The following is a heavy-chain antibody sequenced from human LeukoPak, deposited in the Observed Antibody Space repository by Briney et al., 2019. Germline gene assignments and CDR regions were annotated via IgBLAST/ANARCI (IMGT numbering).Heavy chain of an antibody. D-gene: IGHD3-9*01. CDR1: GYSFTTYW. CDR2: IYPDDSDT. J-gene: IGHJ4*02. V-gene: IGHV5-51*01. CDR3: ARQADYNLLTGYYKGHLDY. Sequence: PGESLKISCKASGYSFTTYWIAWVRQMPGKGLEWMGIIYPDDSDTRYSPSFRSQVTISADKSISTAYLQWSSLRAPDTAVYYCARQADYNLLTGYYKGHLDYWGQGTLVTVSS.